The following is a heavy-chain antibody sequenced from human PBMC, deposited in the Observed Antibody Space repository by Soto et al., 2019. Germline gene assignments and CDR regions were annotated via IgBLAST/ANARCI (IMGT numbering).Heavy chain of an antibody. V-gene: IGHV1-18*01. CDR1: GYTFTDYG. J-gene: IGHJ5*02. CDR3: ARGPHFDP. CDR2: ISAYNGDR. Sequence: APVEVSWKASGYTFTDYGMSWLRQAPGQGLEWMGWISAYNGDRNYAQKFQGRVTMTTDTSTSTAYMELRSLRSDDTAVYYCARGPHFDPWGQGTLVTVSS.